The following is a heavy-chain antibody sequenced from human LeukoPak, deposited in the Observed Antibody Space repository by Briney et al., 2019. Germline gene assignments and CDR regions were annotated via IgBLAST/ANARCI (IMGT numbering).Heavy chain of an antibody. D-gene: IGHD4-17*01. Sequence: SVKVSCKASGYTFTSYDISWVRQAPGQGLEWMGGIIPIFGTANYAQKFQGRVTITADESTSTAYMELSSLRSEDTAVYYCARGNDYGDLGVMDVWGKGTTVTVSS. CDR3: ARGNDYGDLGVMDV. V-gene: IGHV1-69*13. CDR2: IIPIFGTA. CDR1: GYTFTSYD. J-gene: IGHJ6*03.